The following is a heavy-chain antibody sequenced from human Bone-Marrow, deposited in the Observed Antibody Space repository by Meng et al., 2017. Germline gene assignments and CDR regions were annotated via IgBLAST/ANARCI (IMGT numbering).Heavy chain of an antibody. Sequence: EVHMVESGGGLVQPGGSLRLSYVASGFTISTYWLHWVRQAPGKGLVWVSRTSRDGSDTVYADSVKGRFTMSRDNAKNTLYLQMNSLRAEDTAVYYCAAAWELLPPGYWGQGTLVTVSS. CDR1: GFTISTYW. V-gene: IGHV3-74*01. J-gene: IGHJ4*02. CDR2: TSRDGSDT. D-gene: IGHD1-26*01. CDR3: AAAWELLPPGY.